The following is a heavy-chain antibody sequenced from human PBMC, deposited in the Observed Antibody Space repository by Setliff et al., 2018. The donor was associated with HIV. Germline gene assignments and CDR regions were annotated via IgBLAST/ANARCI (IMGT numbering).Heavy chain of an antibody. V-gene: IGHV3-21*01. J-gene: IGHJ6*02. CDR2: ISIGSGGAI. CDR1: GFTFRNYK. CDR3: ARDNLYYNLYDGSPVYGMDV. D-gene: IGHD3-3*01. Sequence: GGSLRLSCAASGFTFRNYKFNWVRQAPGRGLEWVASISIGSGGAIDYADSVQGRFTISRDNSKNSLYLQMNGLRVEDTGVYYCARDNLYYNLYDGSPVYGMDVWGQGTTVTVSS.